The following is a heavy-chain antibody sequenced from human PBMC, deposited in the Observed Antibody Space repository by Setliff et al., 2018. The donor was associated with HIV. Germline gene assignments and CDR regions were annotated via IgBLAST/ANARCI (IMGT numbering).Heavy chain of an antibody. CDR2: ISSSGSTI. CDR1: GFTFSDYY. J-gene: IGHJ4*02. V-gene: IGHV3-11*01. D-gene: IGHD3-16*01. Sequence: GGSLRLSCAASGFTFSDYYMSWIRQAPGKGLEWVSYISSSGSTIYYADSVKGRFTISRDDSKNTLYLQMTSLRAEDTAVYYCAKSAFGGVSPFDYWGQGTLVTVSS. CDR3: AKSAFGGVSPFDY.